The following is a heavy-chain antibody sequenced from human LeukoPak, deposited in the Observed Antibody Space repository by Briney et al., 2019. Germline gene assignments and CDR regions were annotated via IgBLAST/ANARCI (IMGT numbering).Heavy chain of an antibody. V-gene: IGHV3-48*03. CDR1: GFTFSSYE. Sequence: GGSLRLSCAASGFTFSSYEMNWVRQAPGKGLEWVSYISSSGSTIYYADSVKGRFTISRDNAKNSLYLQMNSLRAEDTAVYYCARDPYYDSSGYYFRGRGVYFDYWGQGTLVTVSS. J-gene: IGHJ4*02. D-gene: IGHD3-22*01. CDR3: ARDPYYDSSGYYFRGRGVYFDY. CDR2: ISSSGSTI.